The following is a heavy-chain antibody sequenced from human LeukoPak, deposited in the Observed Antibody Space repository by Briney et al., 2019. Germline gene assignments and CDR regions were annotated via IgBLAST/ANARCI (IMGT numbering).Heavy chain of an antibody. CDR1: GYTFTGYY. D-gene: IGHD2-15*01. J-gene: IGHJ4*02. CDR2: INPNSGGT. CDR3: ARDGNNQQGVVVFDY. Sequence: ASVKVSCRASGYTFTGYYMHWVRHAPGQGLEWMGWINPNSGGTNYAQKFQGRVTMTRDTSISTAYMELSRLRSDDTAVYYCARDGNNQQGVVVFDYWGQGSLVTVSS. V-gene: IGHV1-2*02.